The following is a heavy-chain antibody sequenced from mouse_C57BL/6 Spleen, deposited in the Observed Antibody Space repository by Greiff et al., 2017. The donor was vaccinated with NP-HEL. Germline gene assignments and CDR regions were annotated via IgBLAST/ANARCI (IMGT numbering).Heavy chain of an antibody. D-gene: IGHD1-1*01. V-gene: IGHV14-3*01. J-gene: IGHJ2*01. Sequence: EVQLQQSVAELVRPGASVKLSCTASGFNIKNTYIHWVKQRPEQGLEWIGRIDPANDNTKFAPKFQGKATITADTSSNTVNLQLVSLTSEDTAIYYCAHYCSGYYVDYWGQGTTLTVAS. CDR3: AHYCSGYYVDY. CDR2: IDPANDNT. CDR1: GFNIKNTY.